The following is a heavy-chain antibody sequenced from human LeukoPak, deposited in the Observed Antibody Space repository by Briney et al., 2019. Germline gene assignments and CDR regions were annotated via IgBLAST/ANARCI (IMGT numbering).Heavy chain of an antibody. CDR1: GFTSSSYA. CDR2: ISGSGGST. J-gene: IGHJ4*02. CDR3: AKVRDDSSGYYYSYYFDY. Sequence: GGSLRLSCAASGFTSSSYAMSWVRQAPGKGLEWVSAISGSGGSTYYADSVKGRFTISRDNSKNTLYLQMNSLRAEDTAVYYCAKVRDDSSGYYYSYYFDYWGQGTLVTVSS. D-gene: IGHD3-22*01. V-gene: IGHV3-23*01.